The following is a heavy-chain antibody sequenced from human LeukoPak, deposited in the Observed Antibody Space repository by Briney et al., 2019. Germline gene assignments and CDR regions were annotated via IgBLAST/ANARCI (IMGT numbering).Heavy chain of an antibody. CDR3: AKKMGYSYGSWFDY. D-gene: IGHD5-18*01. CDR2: IKQDGSEK. CDR1: GFTFSSYW. J-gene: IGHJ4*02. Sequence: GVSLRLSCAASGFTFSSYWMSWVRQAPGKGLEWVANIKQDGSEKYYVDSVKGRFTISRDNAKNSLYLQMNSLRAEDTAVYYCAKKMGYSYGSWFDYWGQGTLVTVS. V-gene: IGHV3-7*03.